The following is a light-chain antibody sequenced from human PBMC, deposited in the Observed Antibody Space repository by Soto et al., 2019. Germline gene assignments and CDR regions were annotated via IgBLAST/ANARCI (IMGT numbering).Light chain of an antibody. CDR1: QSIGIW. V-gene: IGKV1-5*01. Sequence: DIQMTQSPSTLSASVGDRVTIACRSSQSIGIWLAWYQQRPGEAPKLLVYDVSSLKSGVTSRFSGSRSVTVFALNISSRQPDNFATYYCQQHDGYFGGGTKVEIK. J-gene: IGKJ4*01. CDR3: QQHDGY. CDR2: DVS.